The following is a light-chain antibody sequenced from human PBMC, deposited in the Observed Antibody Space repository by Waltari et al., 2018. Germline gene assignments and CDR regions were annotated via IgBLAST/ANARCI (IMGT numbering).Light chain of an antibody. CDR1: QRISSSY. J-gene: IGKJ1*01. Sequence: EIVLTQSPGTLSLSPGERGTLSCRASQRISSSYLAWYQQKPGQAPRLLIYGASSRATGIPDRFSGSGSGTDFTLTISGLEPEDFAVYYCQQYGSSPRAFGQGTKVEIK. CDR3: QQYGSSPRA. V-gene: IGKV3-20*01. CDR2: GAS.